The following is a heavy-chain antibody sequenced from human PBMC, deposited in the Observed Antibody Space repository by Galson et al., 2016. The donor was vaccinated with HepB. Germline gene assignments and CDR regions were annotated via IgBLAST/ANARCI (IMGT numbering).Heavy chain of an antibody. V-gene: IGHV3-48*04. CDR2: ISASSSTI. Sequence: SLRLSCAASGFTFSAYGMNWVRQAPGKGLEWISYISASSSTIYYADSLKGRFTISRDNANDFLYLQIDSLRGEDTAVYYCARRDYYNGMEVWGQGTTVTVSS. CDR3: ARRDYYNGMEV. CDR1: GFTFSAYG. J-gene: IGHJ6*02.